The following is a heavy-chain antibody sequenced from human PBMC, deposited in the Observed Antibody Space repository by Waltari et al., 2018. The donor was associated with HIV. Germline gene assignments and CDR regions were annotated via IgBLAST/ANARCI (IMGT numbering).Heavy chain of an antibody. CDR1: GGSISSGSYY. CDR3: ARDPDY. CDR2: IYTSGST. Sequence: QVQLQESGPGLVKPSQTLSLTCTVSGGSISSGSYYWSWLRQPAGKGLEWIGRIYTSGSTNYTPSLKSRVTISVDTSKNQFSLKLSSVTAADTAVYYCARDPDYWGQGTLVTVSS. J-gene: IGHJ4*02. V-gene: IGHV4-61*02.